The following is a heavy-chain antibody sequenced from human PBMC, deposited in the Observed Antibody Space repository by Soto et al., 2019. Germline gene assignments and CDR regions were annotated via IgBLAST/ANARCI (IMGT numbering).Heavy chain of an antibody. D-gene: IGHD2-15*01. CDR3: AKDRPISSSATFFEF. CDR2: ITGTGAAT. Sequence: GGSLRLSCAASGFTFPTYAMTWVRQAPGKGLEWVSAITGTGAATYYADSVRGRFTISRDNSKNTMSMQLNSLRAEDTAVYYWAKDRPISSSATFFEFWGQGILVTVFS. J-gene: IGHJ4*01. CDR1: GFTFPTYA. V-gene: IGHV3-23*01.